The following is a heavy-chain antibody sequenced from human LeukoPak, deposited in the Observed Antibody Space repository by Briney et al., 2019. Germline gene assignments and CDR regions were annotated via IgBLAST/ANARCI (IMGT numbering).Heavy chain of an antibody. V-gene: IGHV3-23*01. CDR3: ANHRWLQSKPYYFDY. CDR2: ISGSGGST. J-gene: IGHJ4*02. Sequence: GGSLRLSCATSGFTFSSYAMSWVRQAPGKGLEWVSAISGSGGSTYYADSVKGRFTISRDNSKNTLYLQMNSLRAEDTAVYYCANHRWLQSKPYYFDYWGQGTLVTVSS. D-gene: IGHD5-24*01. CDR1: GFTFSSYA.